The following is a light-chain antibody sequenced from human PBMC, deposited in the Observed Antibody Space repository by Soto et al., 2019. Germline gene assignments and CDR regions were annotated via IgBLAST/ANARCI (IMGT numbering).Light chain of an antibody. CDR1: SSDVGSYDL. CDR3: CSYAGSGTFV. Sequence: QSALTQPASVSGSPGQSITISCTGTSSDVGSYDLVSWYQQPPGKAPKLMIYEDTKRPSGISTRFSGSKSGNAASLTISGLQDEDEAGYYCCSYAGSGTFVFGTGTKLTVL. CDR2: EDT. V-gene: IGLV2-23*01. J-gene: IGLJ1*01.